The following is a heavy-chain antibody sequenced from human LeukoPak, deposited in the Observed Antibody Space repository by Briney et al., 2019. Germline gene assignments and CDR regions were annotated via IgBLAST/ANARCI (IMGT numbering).Heavy chain of an antibody. CDR3: ARPYYYDSRIDP. CDR1: GGSISSGDYY. CDR2: MYYSGST. J-gene: IGHJ5*02. V-gene: IGHV4-30-4*08. Sequence: SETLSLTCTVSGGSISSGDYYWSWIRQPPGKGLEWIAYMYYSGSTYYNPSLKSRVTMPADTSKNQLSLKLSSVTAADAAVYYCARPYYYDSRIDPWGQGILVTVSS. D-gene: IGHD3-22*01.